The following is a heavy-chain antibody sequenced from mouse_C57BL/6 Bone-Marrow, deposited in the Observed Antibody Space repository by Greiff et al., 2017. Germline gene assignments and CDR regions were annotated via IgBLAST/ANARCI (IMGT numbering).Heavy chain of an antibody. Sequence: VQLQQPGAELVMPGASVKLSCKASGYTFTSYWMHWVKQRPGQGLEWIGEIDPSDSNTNYNQKFKGKSTLTVDKSSSTAYMQLSSLTSEDSAIYYCARAFYYSGSNCAMDYWGQGTSVTVSS. CDR3: ARAFYYSGSNCAMDY. CDR1: GYTFTSYW. J-gene: IGHJ4*01. D-gene: IGHD1-1*01. V-gene: IGHV1-69*01. CDR2: IDPSDSNT.